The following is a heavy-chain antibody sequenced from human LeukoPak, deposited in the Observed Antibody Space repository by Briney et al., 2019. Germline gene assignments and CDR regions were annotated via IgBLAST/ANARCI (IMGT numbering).Heavy chain of an antibody. J-gene: IGHJ4*02. Sequence: ASVKVSCKASGYTFTSYAMNWVRQAPGQGLEWMGWINTNTGNPTYAQGFTGRFDFSLDTSVSTAYLQISSLKAEDTAVYYCARDRDTNYSSSSVWLGYWGQGTLVTVSS. CDR2: INTNTGNP. CDR3: ARDRDTNYSSSSVWLGY. V-gene: IGHV7-4-1*02. CDR1: GYTFTSYA. D-gene: IGHD6-13*01.